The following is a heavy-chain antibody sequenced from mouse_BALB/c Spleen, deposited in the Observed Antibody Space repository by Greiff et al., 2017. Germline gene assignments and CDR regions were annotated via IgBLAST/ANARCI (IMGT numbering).Heavy chain of an antibody. V-gene: IGHV1S41*01. CDR3: ARSPITTVVARDY. Sequence: DLVKPGASVKPSCKASGYTFTSYWINWIKQRPGQGLEWIGRIAPGSGSTYYNEMFKGKATLTVDTSSSTAYIQLSSLSSEDSAVYFCARSPITTVVARDYWGQGTTLTVSS. D-gene: IGHD1-1*01. CDR2: IAPGSGST. J-gene: IGHJ2*01. CDR1: GYTFTSYW.